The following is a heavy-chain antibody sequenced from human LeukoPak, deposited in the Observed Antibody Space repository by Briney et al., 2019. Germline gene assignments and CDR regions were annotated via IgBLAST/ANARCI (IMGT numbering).Heavy chain of an antibody. Sequence: GGSLRLSCAASGLTFSSYSMNWVRQAPGKGLEWVSSISSSSSYIYYADSVKGRFTISRDNAKNSLYLQMNSLRAEDTAVYYCARGVGAAAGPDYWGQGTLVTVSS. D-gene: IGHD6-13*01. V-gene: IGHV3-21*01. J-gene: IGHJ4*02. CDR2: ISSSSSYI. CDR3: ARGVGAAAGPDY. CDR1: GLTFSSYS.